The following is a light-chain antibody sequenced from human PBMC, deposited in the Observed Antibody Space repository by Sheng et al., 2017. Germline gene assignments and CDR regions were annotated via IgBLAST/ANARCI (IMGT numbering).Light chain of an antibody. CDR1: SSDIGSYNF. CDR3: CAYTDRGTLI. V-gene: IGLV2-23*02. CDR2: EIN. J-gene: IGLJ2*01. Sequence: QPASVSGSPGQSITISCTGTSSDIGSYNFVSWYQHHPGKAPKVLIYEINQRPSGVSDRFSGSRSGNTASLTISALQTEDGADYYCCAYTDRGTLIFGGGTKLTVL.